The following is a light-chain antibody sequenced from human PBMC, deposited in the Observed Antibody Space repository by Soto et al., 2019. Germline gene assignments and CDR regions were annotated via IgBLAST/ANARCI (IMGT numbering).Light chain of an antibody. CDR2: EVT. CDR3: CSYAGSSYV. CDR1: SSDVGTYNL. J-gene: IGLJ1*01. Sequence: QSVLTQPASVYGSPGQSITISCTGSSSDVGTYNLVSWYQQHPGEAPKLMIYEVTKRPSGVSYRFSGSKSGNTASLTISGLQAEDEADYYCCSYAGSSYVFGTGTKVTV. V-gene: IGLV2-23*02.